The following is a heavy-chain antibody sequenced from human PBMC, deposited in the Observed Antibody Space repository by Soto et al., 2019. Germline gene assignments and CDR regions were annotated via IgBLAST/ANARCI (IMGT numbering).Heavy chain of an antibody. V-gene: IGHV1-69*13. CDR3: ARQLRYFDWLLPGYYYYYGMDV. D-gene: IGHD3-9*01. J-gene: IGHJ6*02. Sequence: GASVKVSCKASGGTFSSYAINWVRQAPGQGLEWMGGIIPIFGTANYAQKFQGRVTITADESTSTAYMELSSLRSEDTAVYYCARQLRYFDWLLPGYYYYYGMDVWGQGTTVTVSS. CDR1: GGTFSSYA. CDR2: IIPIFGTA.